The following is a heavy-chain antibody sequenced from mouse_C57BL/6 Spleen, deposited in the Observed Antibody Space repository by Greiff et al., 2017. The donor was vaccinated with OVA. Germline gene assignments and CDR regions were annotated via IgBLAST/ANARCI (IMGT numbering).Heavy chain of an antibody. CDR3: TFMDY. CDR1: GYTFTDYE. CDR2: IDPETGGT. V-gene: IGHV1-15*01. Sequence: QVHVKQSGAELVRPGASVTLSCKASGYTFTDYEMHWVKQTPVHGLEWIGAIDPETGGTAYNQKFKGKAILTADKSSSTAYMELRSLTSEDSAVYYCTFMDYWGQGTSVTVSS. J-gene: IGHJ4*01.